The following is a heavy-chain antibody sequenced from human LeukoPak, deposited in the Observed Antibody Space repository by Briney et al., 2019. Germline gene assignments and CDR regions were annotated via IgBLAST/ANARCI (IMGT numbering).Heavy chain of an antibody. Sequence: ASVKVSCKASGYTFTSNHIHWVRQAPGQGLEWMGIVNPSGRSTNYAHNFQGRITMTSDTSTGTVYMELSSLRSEDTAVYYCAREQGQVPGPLVVAGTYYFDYWGQGTLVTVSS. CDR1: GYTFTSNH. CDR2: VNPSGRST. V-gene: IGHV1-46*01. D-gene: IGHD2-15*01. CDR3: AREQGQVPGPLVVAGTYYFDY. J-gene: IGHJ4*02.